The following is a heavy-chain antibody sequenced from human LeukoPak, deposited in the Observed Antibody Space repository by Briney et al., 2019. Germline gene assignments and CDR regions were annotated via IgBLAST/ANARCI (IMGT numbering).Heavy chain of an antibody. Sequence: ASVKVSCKASGYTFTGYFIHWVRQAPGQGLEWMGWINLKSCGKNYAQNFQARVTMTREKAISTLYMELSMLRSDDTAVDYCSREDSTGYSSLDYWGQGTLVTVSS. V-gene: IGHV1-2*02. CDR2: INLKSCGK. J-gene: IGHJ4*02. CDR1: GYTFTGYF. D-gene: IGHD3-22*01. CDR3: SREDSTGYSSLDY.